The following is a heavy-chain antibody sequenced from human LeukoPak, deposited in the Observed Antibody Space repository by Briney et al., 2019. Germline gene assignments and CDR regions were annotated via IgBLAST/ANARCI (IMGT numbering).Heavy chain of an antibody. CDR3: ARQPYYYDSSGYYLSHWFDP. V-gene: IGHV1-69*13. D-gene: IGHD3-22*01. Sequence: SVKVSCKASGGTFRSDAITWVRQAPGQGLEWLGGIIPIFGTTNYAQKFQGRVTISADESTSTAYMELRSLRSDDTAVYYCARQPYYYDSSGYYLSHWFDPWGQGTLVTVSS. CDR2: IIPIFGTT. CDR1: GGTFRSDA. J-gene: IGHJ5*02.